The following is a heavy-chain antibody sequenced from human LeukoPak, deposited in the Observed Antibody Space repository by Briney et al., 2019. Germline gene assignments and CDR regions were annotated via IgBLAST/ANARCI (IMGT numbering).Heavy chain of an antibody. D-gene: IGHD3-10*01. Sequence: SETLSLTCTVSGYSISSGYYWGWIRQPPGKGLEWIGNIYHSGSTYYNPSLKSRVIISVDTSKNQFSLKLSSVTAADTAVYYCARDYYGSGIDLFDYWGQGTLVTVSS. J-gene: IGHJ4*02. CDR3: ARDYYGSGIDLFDY. CDR2: IYHSGST. V-gene: IGHV4-38-2*02. CDR1: GYSISSGYY.